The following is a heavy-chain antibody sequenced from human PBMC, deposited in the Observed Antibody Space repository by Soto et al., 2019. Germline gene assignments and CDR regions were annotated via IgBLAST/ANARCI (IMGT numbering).Heavy chain of an antibody. CDR2: ISSSGSTI. Sequence: PGGSLRLSCVASGFTFSSYEMDWVRQAPGKGLEWVSYISSSGSTIYYADSVKGRFAISRDNGKNSLYLQMNSLRAEDTAVYYCARVQDGNYDFWSGYNGPYGIDVWGQGTTVTVSS. V-gene: IGHV3-48*03. CDR3: ARVQDGNYDFWSGYNGPYGIDV. D-gene: IGHD3-3*01. CDR1: GFTFSSYE. J-gene: IGHJ6*02.